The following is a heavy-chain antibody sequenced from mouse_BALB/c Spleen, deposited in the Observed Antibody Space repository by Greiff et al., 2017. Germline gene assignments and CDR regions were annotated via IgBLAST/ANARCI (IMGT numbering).Heavy chain of an antibody. CDR3: ARGGNYVYYAMDY. J-gene: IGHJ4*01. Sequence: EVKLQESGGGLVKPGGSLKLSCAASGFTFSDYYMYWVRQTPEKRLEWVATISDGGSYTYYPDSVKGRFTISRDNAKNNLYLQMSSLKSEDTAMYYCARGGNYVYYAMDYWGQGTSVTVSS. D-gene: IGHD2-1*01. V-gene: IGHV5-4*02. CDR1: GFTFSDYY. CDR2: ISDGGSYT.